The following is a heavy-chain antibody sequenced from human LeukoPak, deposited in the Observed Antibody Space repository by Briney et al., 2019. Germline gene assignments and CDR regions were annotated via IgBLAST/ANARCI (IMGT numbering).Heavy chain of an antibody. CDR2: IIPILGIA. Sequence: SVKVSCKASGGTFSSYTISWVRQAPGQGLEWMGRIIPILGIANYAQKFQGRVTITTDESTSTAYMELSSLRSEDTAVYYCARDYLLGEPRPPLFVEDYWGQGTLVTVSS. V-gene: IGHV1-69*16. CDR3: ARDYLLGEPRPPLFVEDY. CDR1: GGTFSSYT. J-gene: IGHJ4*02. D-gene: IGHD3-10*01.